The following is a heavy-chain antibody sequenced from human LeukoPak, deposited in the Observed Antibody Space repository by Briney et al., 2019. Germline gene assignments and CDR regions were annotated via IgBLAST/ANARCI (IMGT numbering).Heavy chain of an antibody. CDR2: IYSSATT. J-gene: IGHJ4*02. Sequence: GGSLRLSCAASGFTVSSNFMSWVRQAPGKGLDWVSVIYSSATTNYADSVKGRFTISRDTSKNTLYLQMNSLRAEDTAVYYCARHYYDSSVYHYIFDSWGQGTLVTVSS. CDR1: GFTVSSNF. V-gene: IGHV3-53*01. D-gene: IGHD3-22*01. CDR3: ARHYYDSSVYHYIFDS.